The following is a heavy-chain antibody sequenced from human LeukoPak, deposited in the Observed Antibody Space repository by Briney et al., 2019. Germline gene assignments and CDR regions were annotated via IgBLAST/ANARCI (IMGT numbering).Heavy chain of an antibody. Sequence: SVKVSCKASGGIFSSDEVTWVRQAPGEGLEWMGGIIPMFDTAKYAEKFQGRITITADESTSTAYLEVTSLRYEDTAVYYCATVKPAAIPYLDYWGQGTRVTVS. CDR1: GGIFSSDE. D-gene: IGHD2-21*01. CDR3: ATVKPAAIPYLDY. J-gene: IGHJ4*02. V-gene: IGHV1-69*13. CDR2: IIPMFDTA.